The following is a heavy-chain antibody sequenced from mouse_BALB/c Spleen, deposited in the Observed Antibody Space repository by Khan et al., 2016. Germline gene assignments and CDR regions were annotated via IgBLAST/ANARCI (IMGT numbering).Heavy chain of an antibody. CDR1: GYTFTSYW. J-gene: IGHJ3*01. CDR3: TRWNYGGAY. V-gene: IGHV1-69*02. D-gene: IGHD1-1*01. CDR2: IYPSDSYT. Sequence: QVQLQQPGAELVRPGASVKLSCKAFGYTFTSYWINWVKQRPGQGLEWIGNIYPSDSYTNYNQKFKDKATLTVDKSSSTAYMQLSSPTSEDSAVYYCTRWNYGGAYWGQGTLVTVSA.